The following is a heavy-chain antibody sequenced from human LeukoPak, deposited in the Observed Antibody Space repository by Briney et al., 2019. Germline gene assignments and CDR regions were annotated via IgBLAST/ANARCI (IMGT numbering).Heavy chain of an antibody. CDR3: ARASRLGELSLGY. CDR2: IKYSGRT. Sequence: SETLSLTCTVSGGSISSGGHYWSWIRQHPGKDLERIGYIKYSGRTYYNPSLKSRVTISVDTSKTQFSLQLSSVTAADTAVYYCARASRLGELSLGYWGQGTLVTVSS. V-gene: IGHV4-31*03. CDR1: GGSISSGGHY. D-gene: IGHD3-16*02. J-gene: IGHJ4*02.